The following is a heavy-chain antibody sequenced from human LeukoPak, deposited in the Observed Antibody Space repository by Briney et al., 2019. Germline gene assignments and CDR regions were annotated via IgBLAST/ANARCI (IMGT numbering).Heavy chain of an antibody. CDR2: INAGNGNT. Sequence: ASVKVSCKASGYTFTSYAMHWVRQAPGQRLEWTGWINAGNGNTKYSQKFQGRVTITRDTSASTAYMELSSLRSEDTAVYYCARSESGSYSNFDYWGQGTLVTVSS. CDR3: ARSESGSYSNFDY. V-gene: IGHV1-3*01. CDR1: GYTFTSYA. D-gene: IGHD1-26*01. J-gene: IGHJ4*02.